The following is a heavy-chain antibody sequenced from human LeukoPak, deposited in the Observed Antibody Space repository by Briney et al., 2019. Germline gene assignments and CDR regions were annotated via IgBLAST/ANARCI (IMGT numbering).Heavy chain of an antibody. Sequence: GGSLRLPCAASGFTFSSYAMSWVRQAPGKGLEWVSAISGSGGSTYYADSVKGRFTISRDNSKNTLYLQMNSLRAEDTAVYYCARGVSRVGATCGYWGQGTLVTVSS. CDR3: ARGVSRVGATCGY. D-gene: IGHD1-26*01. J-gene: IGHJ4*02. V-gene: IGHV3-23*01. CDR1: GFTFSSYA. CDR2: ISGSGGST.